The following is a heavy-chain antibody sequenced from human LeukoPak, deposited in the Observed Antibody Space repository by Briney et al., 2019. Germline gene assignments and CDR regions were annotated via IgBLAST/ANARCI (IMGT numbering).Heavy chain of an antibody. Sequence: GGSLRLSCAASGFTFSSHAMSWVRQAPGKGLEWVSAISGSGGSTYYADSVKGRFTISRDNSKNTLYLQMNSLRAEDTAVYYCAKDIAVAGYYFDYWGQGTLVTVSS. CDR3: AKDIAVAGYYFDY. V-gene: IGHV3-23*01. D-gene: IGHD6-19*01. CDR2: ISGSGGST. J-gene: IGHJ4*02. CDR1: GFTFSSHA.